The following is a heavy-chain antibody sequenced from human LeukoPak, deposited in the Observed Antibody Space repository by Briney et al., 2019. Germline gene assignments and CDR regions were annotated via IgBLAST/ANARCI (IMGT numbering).Heavy chain of an antibody. J-gene: IGHJ4*02. CDR1: GFTFSSYS. D-gene: IGHD6-13*01. V-gene: IGHV3-21*01. CDR3: ASLQQLVEVLGY. CDR2: ISSSSSYI. Sequence: PGGSLRLSCAASGFTFSSYSMNWVRQAPGKGLEWVSSISSSSSYIYYADSVKGRFTISRDNAKNSLYLQMNSLRAEDTAVYYCASLQQLVEVLGYWGQGTLVTVSS.